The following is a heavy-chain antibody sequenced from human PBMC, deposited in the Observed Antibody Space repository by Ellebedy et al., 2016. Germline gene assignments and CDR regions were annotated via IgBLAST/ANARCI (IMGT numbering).Heavy chain of an antibody. CDR3: ARCRIVGAATYAFDI. CDR2: ISSSGSTI. Sequence: GESLKISXAASGFIFSDYYMSWIRQAPGKGLEWVSYISSSGSTIYYADSVKGRFTISRDNAKNSLYLQMNSLRAEDTAVYYCARCRIVGAATYAFDIWGQGTMVTVSS. CDR1: GFIFSDYY. V-gene: IGHV3-11*01. J-gene: IGHJ3*02. D-gene: IGHD1-26*01.